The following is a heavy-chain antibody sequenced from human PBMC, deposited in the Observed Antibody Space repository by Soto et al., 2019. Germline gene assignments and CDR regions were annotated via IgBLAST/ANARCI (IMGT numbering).Heavy chain of an antibody. CDR3: TTGGAALYYYYYGMDV. V-gene: IGHV3-15*01. J-gene: IGHJ6*02. CDR2: VKSKTDGGTT. Sequence: NPGGSLRLSCAASGFTFSNAWMSWVRQAPGKGLEWVGRVKSKTDGGTTDYAAPVKGRFTISRDDSKNTLYLQMNSLKTEDTAVYYCTTGGAALYYYYYGMDVWGQGTTVTVSS. D-gene: IGHD1-26*01. CDR1: GFTFSNAW.